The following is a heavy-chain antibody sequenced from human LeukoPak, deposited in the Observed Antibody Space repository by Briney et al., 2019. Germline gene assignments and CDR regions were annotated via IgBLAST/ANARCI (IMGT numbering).Heavy chain of an antibody. Sequence: SETLSLTCNVPGGSIRTNSWSWIRQPAGKGLEWIGHIYTSGSPNYNPSLRSRVTMSVDTSKNQISLKLSSVTAADTAVYYCARGSEQWLTYFDYWGLGTQVTVSS. CDR3: ARGSEQWLTYFDY. D-gene: IGHD6-19*01. CDR2: IYTSGSP. V-gene: IGHV4-4*07. J-gene: IGHJ4*02. CDR1: GGSIRTNS.